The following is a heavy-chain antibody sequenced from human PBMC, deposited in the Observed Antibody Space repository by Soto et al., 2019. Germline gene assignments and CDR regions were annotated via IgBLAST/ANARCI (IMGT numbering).Heavy chain of an antibody. Sequence: PSETLSLTCTVSGGSISSYYWSWIRQPPGKGLDWFGYIYYSGSTNYNPSLKSRVTISVDTSKNQFSLKLSSVTAADTAVYYCARHNRCSGGSCYLTNWFDPWGQGTLVTVSS. CDR1: GGSISSYY. J-gene: IGHJ5*02. D-gene: IGHD2-15*01. CDR2: IYYSGST. CDR3: ARHNRCSGGSCYLTNWFDP. V-gene: IGHV4-59*08.